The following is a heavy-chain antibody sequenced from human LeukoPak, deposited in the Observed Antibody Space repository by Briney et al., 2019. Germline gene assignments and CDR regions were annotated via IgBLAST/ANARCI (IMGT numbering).Heavy chain of an antibody. CDR1: GGSISSYY. J-gene: IGHJ4*02. Sequence: KSSETLSLTCTVSGGSISSYYWSWIRQPPGKGLEWIGYIYYSGSTNYNPSLKSRVTISVDTSKNQFSLKLSSVIAADTAVYYCARRRLGQWLAFDYWGQGTLVTVSS. CDR2: IYYSGST. D-gene: IGHD6-19*01. V-gene: IGHV4-59*08. CDR3: ARRRLGQWLAFDY.